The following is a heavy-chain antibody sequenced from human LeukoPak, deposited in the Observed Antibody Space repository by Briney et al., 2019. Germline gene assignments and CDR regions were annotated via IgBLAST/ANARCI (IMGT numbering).Heavy chain of an antibody. CDR1: GFTFSSYG. V-gene: IGHV3-30*18. J-gene: IGHJ4*02. Sequence: GGSLRLSCAASGFTFSSYGMHWVRQAPGKGLEWVAVISYDGSNKYYADSVKGRFTISRDNSKNTLYLQMNSLRAEDTAVYYCAKDPIFGVVIGLSWWGQGTLVTVSS. D-gene: IGHD3-3*01. CDR2: ISYDGSNK. CDR3: AKDPIFGVVIGLSW.